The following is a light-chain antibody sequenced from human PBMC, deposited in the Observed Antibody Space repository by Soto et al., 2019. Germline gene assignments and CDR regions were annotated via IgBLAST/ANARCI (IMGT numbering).Light chain of an antibody. CDR1: QSISSW. CDR2: DAS. Sequence: DIQMTQSPSTLSASVGDRVTITCRASQSISSWLAWYQQKPGKAPKLLIYDASSLESGVPSRFSGGGSGTEYTLTISSLQPDDFATYYCQQYNSYSPVTFGGGTKVEIK. CDR3: QQYNSYSPVT. J-gene: IGKJ4*01. V-gene: IGKV1-5*01.